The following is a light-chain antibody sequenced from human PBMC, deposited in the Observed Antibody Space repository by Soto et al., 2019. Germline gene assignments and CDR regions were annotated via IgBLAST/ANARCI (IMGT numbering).Light chain of an antibody. CDR1: RGDVGGYSY. CDR3: ASYTTSSTYV. CDR2: DVS. Sequence: QSGLTHPASVFGSHLQSIPISCTGTRGDVGGYSYVSWYQQQPGKAPKLVISDVSNRPSGVSDRFSGSKSGNTASLTISGLQTEDEADYYCASYTTSSTYVFGTGTKVTVL. V-gene: IGLV2-14*01. J-gene: IGLJ1*01.